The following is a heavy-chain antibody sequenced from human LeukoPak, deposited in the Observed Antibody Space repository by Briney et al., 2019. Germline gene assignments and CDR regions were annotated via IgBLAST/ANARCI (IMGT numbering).Heavy chain of an antibody. V-gene: IGHV1-2*02. CDR3: ARDGCSSTSCYKGNWFDP. J-gene: IGHJ5*02. Sequence: ASVKVSCKASGYTFTSYGISWVRQAPGQGLEWMGWINPNSGGTNYAQKFQGRVTMTRDTSISTAYMELSRLRSDDTAVYYCARDGCSSTSCYKGNWFDPWGQGTLVTVSS. CDR2: INPNSGGT. D-gene: IGHD2-2*02. CDR1: GYTFTSYG.